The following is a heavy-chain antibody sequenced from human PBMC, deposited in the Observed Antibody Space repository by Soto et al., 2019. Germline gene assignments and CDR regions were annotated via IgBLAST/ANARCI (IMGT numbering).Heavy chain of an antibody. CDR2: IYNSGST. CDR1: AGSISSYY. V-gene: IGHV4-59*01. J-gene: IGHJ6*02. Sequence: QVQLQESGPGLVKASETLSLTCTVSAGSISSYYWGWIRQSPGKGLEWIGYIYNSGSTNYNPSLKSRLTMSVDTSKNQFSLKLSSVTAVDTAVYYCARIIRTLAWDGVDVWGQGTRVTV. D-gene: IGHD3-10*01. CDR3: ARIIRTLAWDGVDV.